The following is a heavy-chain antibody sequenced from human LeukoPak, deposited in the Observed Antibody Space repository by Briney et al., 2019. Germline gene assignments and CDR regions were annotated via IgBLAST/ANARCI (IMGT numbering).Heavy chain of an antibody. V-gene: IGHV1-46*01. CDR2: INPSGGIT. CDR1: GYTFTSYY. Sequence: ATVKVSCKASGYTFTSYYMHWVGQAPGQGLVWMGIINPSGGITSYAQKFQGRVTMTRDMSTSTVYMELSSLRSEDTAVYYCARVEYSSYYYYGMDVWGQGTTVTVSS. CDR3: ARVEYSSYYYYGMDV. J-gene: IGHJ6*02. D-gene: IGHD6-6*01.